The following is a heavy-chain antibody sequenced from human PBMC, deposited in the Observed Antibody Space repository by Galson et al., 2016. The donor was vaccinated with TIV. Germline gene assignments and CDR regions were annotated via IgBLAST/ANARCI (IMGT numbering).Heavy chain of an antibody. V-gene: IGHV3-23*01. CDR3: AKDRQWIPSSLDY. Sequence: SLRLSCAASGFRFNSYAMNWVRQAPGRGLEWGSSIGGTGGSTYYADSVKGRFTISRDSYKDTEYLQMNSLRAEDTAIYFCAKDRQWIPSSLDYWGQGILVTVSS. CDR1: GFRFNSYA. D-gene: IGHD5-18*01. CDR2: IGGTGGST. J-gene: IGHJ4*02.